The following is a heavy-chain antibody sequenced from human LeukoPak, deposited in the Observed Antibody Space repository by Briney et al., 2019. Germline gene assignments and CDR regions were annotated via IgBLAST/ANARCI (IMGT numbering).Heavy chain of an antibody. D-gene: IGHD6-19*01. CDR3: ARDGAVTGSYNWFDL. V-gene: IGHV1-2*02. Sequence: GTSVKVSCKASGFTFTSSAMQWVRQARGQGLEWMGWINPDTGATRWPQKFQGRVTMTRDASISMAYMEVSSLRFDDTAVYYCARDGAVTGSYNWFDLWGQGTLVTVSS. J-gene: IGHJ5*02. CDR2: INPDTGAT. CDR1: GFTFTSSA.